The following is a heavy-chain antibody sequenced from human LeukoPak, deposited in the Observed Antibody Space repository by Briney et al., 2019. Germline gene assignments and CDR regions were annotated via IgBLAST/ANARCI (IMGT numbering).Heavy chain of an antibody. J-gene: IGHJ4*02. CDR3: AASYYDFWSGYYPTY. Sequence: PGGSLRLSCAASGFTFSSYSMNWVRQAPGKGLEWVSYISSSSSTIYYADSVKGRFTISRDNAKNSLYLQMNSLRDEDTAVYYCAASYYDFWSGYYPTYWGQGTLVTVSS. D-gene: IGHD3-3*01. V-gene: IGHV3-48*02. CDR2: ISSSSSTI. CDR1: GFTFSSYS.